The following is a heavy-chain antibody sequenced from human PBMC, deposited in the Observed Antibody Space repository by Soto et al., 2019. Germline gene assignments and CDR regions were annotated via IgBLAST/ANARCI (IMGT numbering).Heavy chain of an antibody. V-gene: IGHV4-31*03. J-gene: IGHJ5*02. CDR1: GGSINYVEFY. D-gene: IGHD3-16*02. CDR2: IYSSGRT. CDR3: ARIGLHVGELSRNWFDP. Sequence: QVQLQESGPRLVKASQTLALPCRLFGGSINYVEFYWNWIRQCPGKGLGWIGYIYSSGRTHYNPSLKSRLNISLDTSNNLLSLRLTSVTAADTAVYYCARIGLHVGELSRNWFDPWGRGTLVTVSS.